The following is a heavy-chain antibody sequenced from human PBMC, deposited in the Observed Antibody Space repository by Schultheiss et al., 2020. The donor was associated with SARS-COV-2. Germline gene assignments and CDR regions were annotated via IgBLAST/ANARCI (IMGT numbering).Heavy chain of an antibody. J-gene: IGHJ4*02. V-gene: IGHV3-30*19. Sequence: GGSLRLSCAASGFTFSSYGMHWVRQAPGKGLEWVAAMSFDGFSKYYVDSVKGRFTISRGNAKNTLYLQMNSLRAEDTAVYYCAKDPGGWLMRGYFDQWGQGTLVTVSS. CDR2: MSFDGFSK. CDR1: GFTFSSYG. CDR3: AKDPGGWLMRGYFDQ. D-gene: IGHD6-19*01.